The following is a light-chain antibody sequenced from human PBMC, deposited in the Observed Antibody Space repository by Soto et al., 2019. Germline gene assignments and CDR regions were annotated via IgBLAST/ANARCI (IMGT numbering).Light chain of an antibody. CDR1: QSVSSSY. CDR2: GGS. J-gene: IGKJ2*01. V-gene: IGKV3-20*01. Sequence: EIVLTQSPGTLSLSLGERATLSCRASQSVSSSYLAWYQQKPGQAPRLLIFGGSRRPIGIPDRFSGTGSGTDFTLTISRLEPEDFAVYYCQYYGNSPGYTFGQGTKLEMK. CDR3: QYYGNSPGYT.